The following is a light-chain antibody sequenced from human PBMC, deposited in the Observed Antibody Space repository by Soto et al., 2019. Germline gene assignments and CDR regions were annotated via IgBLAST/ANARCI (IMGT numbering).Light chain of an antibody. V-gene: IGKV3-20*01. CDR1: QTVRNNY. Sequence: EFVLTQSPGTLSLSPGERATLSCRASQTVRNNYLAWYQQTPGRSPMLLIYGASGSATGVPDRFSGGGSGTDFPLTISRLEHEDFAVYYCQQYGSSGTFGQGTKVDIK. CDR3: QQYGSSGT. J-gene: IGKJ1*01. CDR2: GAS.